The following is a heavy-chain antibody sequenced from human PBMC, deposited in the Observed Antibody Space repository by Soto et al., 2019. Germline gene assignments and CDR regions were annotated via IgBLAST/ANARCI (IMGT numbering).Heavy chain of an antibody. V-gene: IGHV3-74*01. D-gene: IGHD3-16*01. Sequence: LSCAASVFTFRSYSMHAVRQAPGKGLVWVSRINSDGSSTSYADSVKGRFTISRDNAKNTLYLQMNSLRAEDTAVYYCARDIWEYYYYYGMDVWGQGTTVTVSS. CDR1: VFTFRSYS. CDR3: ARDIWEYYYYYGMDV. CDR2: INSDGSST. J-gene: IGHJ6*02.